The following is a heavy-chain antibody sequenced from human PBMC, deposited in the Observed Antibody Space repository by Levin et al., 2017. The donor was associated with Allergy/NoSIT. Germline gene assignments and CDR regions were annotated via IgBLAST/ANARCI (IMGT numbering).Heavy chain of an antibody. Sequence: GGSLRLSCAASGFNFGYTWMSWVRQAPGKGLEWVASIKLDGSERYYVESVKGRFTISRDNAKNSLYLQMDNLRVEDTAVYYCARLRPVNFFDYWGQGVLVSVSP. D-gene: IGHD3-9*01. J-gene: IGHJ4*02. CDR2: IKLDGSER. V-gene: IGHV3-7*01. CDR1: GFNFGYTW. CDR3: ARLRPVNFFDY.